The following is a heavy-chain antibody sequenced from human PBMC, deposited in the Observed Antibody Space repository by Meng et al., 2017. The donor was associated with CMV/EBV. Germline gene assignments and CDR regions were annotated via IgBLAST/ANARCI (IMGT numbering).Heavy chain of an antibody. V-gene: IGHV4-39*07. CDR2: IYYSGST. J-gene: IGHJ4*02. D-gene: IGHD4-23*01. CDR1: GGSISSSSYY. Sequence: QLQLQESGPGLVKPSETLSLTCTVPGGSISSSSYYWGWTRQPPGKGLEWIGSIYYSGSTYYNPSLKSRVTISVGTSKNQFSLKLSSVTAADTAVYYCARDPSLRWIDYWGQGTLVTVSS. CDR3: ARDPSLRWIDY.